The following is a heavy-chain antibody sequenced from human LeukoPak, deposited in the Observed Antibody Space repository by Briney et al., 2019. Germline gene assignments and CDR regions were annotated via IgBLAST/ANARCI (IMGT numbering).Heavy chain of an antibody. D-gene: IGHD1-26*01. CDR3: ARSPYSGSYGPFDY. CDR2: MKHDGTEK. CDR1: GITFSTST. J-gene: IGHJ4*02. V-gene: IGHV3-7*04. Sequence: PGGSLRLSCAASGITFSTSTMNWVRQAPGKGLEWVANMKHDGTEKSYVDSVKGRFTISRDDAKNSLYLQMNSLGAEDTARYYCARSPYSGSYGPFDYWGQGTLVTVSS.